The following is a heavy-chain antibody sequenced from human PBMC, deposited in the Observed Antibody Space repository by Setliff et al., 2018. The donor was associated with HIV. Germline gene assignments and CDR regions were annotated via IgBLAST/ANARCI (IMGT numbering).Heavy chain of an antibody. V-gene: IGHV1-69*13. CDR2: IVPKFGTP. CDR3: AVSWYTTGRGDY. J-gene: IGHJ4*02. Sequence: SVKVSCKASGGIFSNYAITWVRQAPGQGLEWMGGIVPKFGTPNYAERFQGRVTITADESTSTAYMELRNLRSDDTAVYYCAVSWYTTGRGDYWGPGTLVTVSS. D-gene: IGHD3-10*01. CDR1: GGIFSNYA.